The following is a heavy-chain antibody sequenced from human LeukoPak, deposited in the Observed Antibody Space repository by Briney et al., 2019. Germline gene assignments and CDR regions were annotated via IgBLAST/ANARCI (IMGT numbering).Heavy chain of an antibody. Sequence: SETLSLTCTVSGVSISSYYWSWIRQPPGKGLEWIGYIYYSGSTNYNPSLKSRVTISVDTSKNQFSLKLSSVTAADTAVYYCARDVGVVPAATENYFDYWGQGTLVTVSS. D-gene: IGHD2-2*01. CDR2: IYYSGST. CDR1: GVSISSYY. J-gene: IGHJ4*02. V-gene: IGHV4-59*12. CDR3: ARDVGVVPAATENYFDY.